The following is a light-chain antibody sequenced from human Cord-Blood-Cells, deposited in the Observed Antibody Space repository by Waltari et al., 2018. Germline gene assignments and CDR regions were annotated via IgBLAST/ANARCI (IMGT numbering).Light chain of an antibody. CDR1: SSDVGCYNS. CDR2: DVS. CDR3: SSYTSSSTV. V-gene: IGLV2-14*01. J-gene: IGLJ2*01. Sequence: QSALTQPASVSGSPGQSITISCTGTSSDVGCYNSVSWYQQHPGKAPKLMIYDVSNRPSGVSNRFSGSKSGNTASLTISGLQAEDEADYYCSSYTSSSTVFGGGTKLTVL.